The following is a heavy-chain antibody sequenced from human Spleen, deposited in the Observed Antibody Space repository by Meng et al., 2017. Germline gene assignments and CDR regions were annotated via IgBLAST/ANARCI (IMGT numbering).Heavy chain of an antibody. CDR1: GYTFSGFF. D-gene: IGHD2-15*01. J-gene: IGHJ4*02. Sequence: QEQLVQSGAEVKKPGASVKVPCKASGYTFSGFFMHWVRQAPGQGLEYMGRINPNSGGANYAQKFQGRVTMTRDTSISTAYMDLSGLRSDDTAVYYCARGSLLGLDFWGRGTLVTVSS. CDR3: ARGSLLGLDF. V-gene: IGHV1-2*06. CDR2: INPNSGGA.